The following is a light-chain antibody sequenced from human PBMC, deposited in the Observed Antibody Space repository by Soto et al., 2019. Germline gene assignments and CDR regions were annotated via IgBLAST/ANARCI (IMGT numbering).Light chain of an antibody. CDR2: KAS. Sequence: DIQMTQSPSTLSGSVGDRVTITCRASQTISSWLAWYQQKPGKAPKLLIYKASTLKSGVPSRFSGSGSGTEFTLTITRLQPDEFATYYCQQYNSYWTFGQGTKVDI. CDR1: QTISSW. J-gene: IGKJ1*01. CDR3: QQYNSYWT. V-gene: IGKV1-5*03.